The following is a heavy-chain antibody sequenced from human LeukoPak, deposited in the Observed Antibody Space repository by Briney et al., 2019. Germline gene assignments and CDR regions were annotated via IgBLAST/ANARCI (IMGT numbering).Heavy chain of an antibody. CDR1: GGSISSSSYY. CDR2: IYYSGST. Sequence: SETLSLTCTVSGGSISSSSYYWGWIRQPPGKGLEWIGSIYYSGSTYYNPSLKSRVTISVDTSKNQFSLKLSSVTAADTAVYYCARGTGFGDSSGYPIDYWGQGTLVTVSS. D-gene: IGHD3-22*01. V-gene: IGHV4-39*07. CDR3: ARGTGFGDSSGYPIDY. J-gene: IGHJ4*02.